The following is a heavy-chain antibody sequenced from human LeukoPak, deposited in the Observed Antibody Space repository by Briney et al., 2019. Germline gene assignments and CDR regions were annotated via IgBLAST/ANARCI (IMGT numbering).Heavy chain of an antibody. CDR2: IKQDGSEK. V-gene: IGHV3-7*01. J-gene: IGHJ4*02. Sequence: PGGSLRLSCAASGFTFSSYWMSWVRQAPGKGLEWVANIKQDGSEKYYVDSVKGRFTISRDNAKNSLYLQMNSLRAEDTAVYYCARGEKEHIVVVTAILLFDYWGQGTLVTVSS. CDR3: ARGEKEHIVVVTAILLFDY. CDR1: GFTFSSYW. D-gene: IGHD2-21*02.